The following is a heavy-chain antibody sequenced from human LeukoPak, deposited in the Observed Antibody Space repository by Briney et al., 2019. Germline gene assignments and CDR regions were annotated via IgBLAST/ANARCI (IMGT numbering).Heavy chain of an antibody. D-gene: IGHD4-11*01. CDR2: IYYTGSS. V-gene: IGHV4-61*01. CDR1: GVSVSSGSYY. J-gene: IGHJ4*02. CDR3: AREGVTKYYFDY. Sequence: SETLSLTCTVSGVSVSSGSYYWSWIRQPPGKALELIGYIYYTGSSNYNPSLKSRVTISVDTSKNQFSLKLSSVTAADTAVYYCAREGVTKYYFDYWGQGTLVTVSS.